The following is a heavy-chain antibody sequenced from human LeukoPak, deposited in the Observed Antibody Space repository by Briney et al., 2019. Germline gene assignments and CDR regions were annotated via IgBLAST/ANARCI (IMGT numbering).Heavy chain of an antibody. D-gene: IGHD4-17*01. J-gene: IGHJ3*02. CDR2: IGNNGGGI. Sequence: PGGSLRLSCAASGFTFSTYTMYWVRHPPGKRLEWVSIIGNNGGGIHYADSVKGRFTISRDNFKNALYLQMNSLRVEDTAVYYCAKPFRGNGDFFSFDIWGQGTMVTV. CDR1: GFTFSTYT. V-gene: IGHV3-23*01. CDR3: AKPFRGNGDFFSFDI.